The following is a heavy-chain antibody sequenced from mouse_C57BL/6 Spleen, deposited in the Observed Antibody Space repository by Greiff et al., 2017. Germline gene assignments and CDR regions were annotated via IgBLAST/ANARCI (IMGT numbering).Heavy chain of an antibody. D-gene: IGHD1-1*01. J-gene: IGHJ2*01. CDR2: INPNNGGT. Sequence: VQLKESGPELVKPGASVKIPCKASGYTFTDYNMDWVKQSHGKSLEWIGDINPNNGGTIYNQKFKGKATLTVDKSSSTAYMELRSLTSEDTAVXCCARSYYGRYYFDYWGQGTTLTVSS. CDR1: GYTFTDYN. CDR3: ARSYYGRYYFDY. V-gene: IGHV1-18*01.